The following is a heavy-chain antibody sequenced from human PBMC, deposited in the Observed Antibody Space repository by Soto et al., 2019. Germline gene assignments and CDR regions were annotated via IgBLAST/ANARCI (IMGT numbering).Heavy chain of an antibody. D-gene: IGHD3-10*01. Sequence: KTSETLSLTCAVSGGSISGGGFSWSWLRQPPGKGLEWIGYILHTGGTQYNPSLKSRVSMSVDKTNNQSSLHLTSVTAAATAGYYCARLQFGEGFDYWGQGALVTVSS. CDR2: ILHTGGT. V-gene: IGHV4-30-2*01. J-gene: IGHJ4*02. CDR1: GGSISGGGFS. CDR3: ARLQFGEGFDY.